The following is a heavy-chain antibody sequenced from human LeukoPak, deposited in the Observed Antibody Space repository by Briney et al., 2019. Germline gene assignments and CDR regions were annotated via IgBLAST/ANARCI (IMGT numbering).Heavy chain of an antibody. J-gene: IGHJ4*02. Sequence: SETLSLTCAVSGGSISSGGYAWSWIRQPPGKGLEWIGYIYHSGPAYHNPSLKSRVTISVDRSKNQVSLKLSSVTAADTAVYYCARGPIAARPAYWGQGTLVTVSS. CDR1: GGSISSGGYA. V-gene: IGHV4-30-2*01. CDR2: IYHSGPA. D-gene: IGHD6-6*01. CDR3: ARGPIAARPAY.